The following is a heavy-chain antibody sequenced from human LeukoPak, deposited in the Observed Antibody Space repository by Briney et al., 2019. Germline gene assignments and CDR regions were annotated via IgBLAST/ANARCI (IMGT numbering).Heavy chain of an antibody. J-gene: IGHJ4*02. CDR2: IYYSGST. D-gene: IGHD1-26*01. CDR1: GGSISSSSYY. V-gene: IGHV4-39*01. Sequence: SETLSLTCIVSGGSISSSSYYWGWIRQPPGKGLEWIGSIYYSGSTYYNPSLKSRVTISVDTSKNQFSLKLSSVTAADTAVYYCARHIVSGSGSYLEDFDYWGQGTLVTVSS. CDR3: ARHIVSGSGSYLEDFDY.